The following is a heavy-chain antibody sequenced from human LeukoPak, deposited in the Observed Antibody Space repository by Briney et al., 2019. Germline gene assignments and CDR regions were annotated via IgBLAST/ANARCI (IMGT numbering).Heavy chain of an antibody. CDR2: INPNSGGT. CDR3: ARVGSGSSPVDY. D-gene: IGHD1-26*01. Sequence: ASVKVSCKASVYTFTGYYMHCVRQAPGQGLEWMGWINPNSGGTNYAQKFQGRVTMTRDTSISTAYIELSRLRSDDTAVYYCARVGSGSSPVDYWGQGTLVTVSS. J-gene: IGHJ4*02. V-gene: IGHV1-2*02. CDR1: VYTFTGYY.